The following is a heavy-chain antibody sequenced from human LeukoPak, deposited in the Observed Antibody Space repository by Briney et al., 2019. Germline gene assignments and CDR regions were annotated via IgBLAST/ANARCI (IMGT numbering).Heavy chain of an antibody. CDR3: VRDRGLRSGYGVDV. J-gene: IGHJ6*02. D-gene: IGHD4-17*01. CDR2: TYFRFKWYY. Sequence: SQTLSLTCAIAGDSVSNHSVAGDWIRLSPSRGLEWLCRTYFRFKWYYEYEVSVKSRISVKQDTCTNEVSLQLTSVTPEDAAVYYCVRDRGLRSGYGVDVWGEGTTVSV. CDR1: GDSVSNHSVA. V-gene: IGHV6-1*01.